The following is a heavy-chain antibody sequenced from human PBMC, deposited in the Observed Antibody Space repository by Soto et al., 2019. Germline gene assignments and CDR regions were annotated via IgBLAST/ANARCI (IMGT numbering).Heavy chain of an antibody. CDR2: IRSRANNFAT. CDR3: ARGQGAAIGDYYYHGMDV. J-gene: IGHJ6*02. D-gene: IGHD2-2*02. Sequence: SLRLSFAASGFLVIGCGIHWVRPASGKGLEWVGRIRSRANNFATSSAASVKGRFTFSRDDSKNTAYLQMNTLKPEDTAVYYCARGQGAAIGDYYYHGMDVWGQGTTVNVS. V-gene: IGHV3-73*01. CDR1: GFLVIGCG.